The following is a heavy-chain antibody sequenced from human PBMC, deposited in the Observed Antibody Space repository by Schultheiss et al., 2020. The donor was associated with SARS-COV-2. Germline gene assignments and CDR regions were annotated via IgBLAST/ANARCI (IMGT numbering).Heavy chain of an antibody. J-gene: IGHJ4*02. D-gene: IGHD6-19*01. CDR2: VSWNGSRT. Sequence: GGSLRLSCAASGFTFSSYWMHWVRQAPGKGLEWVSGVSWNGSRTHYADSVKGRFTISRDNAKNSLYLQMNSLRAEDTAVYYCARRQWQMDYWGQGTLVTVSS. CDR1: GFTFSSYW. CDR3: ARRQWQMDY. V-gene: IGHV3-74*01.